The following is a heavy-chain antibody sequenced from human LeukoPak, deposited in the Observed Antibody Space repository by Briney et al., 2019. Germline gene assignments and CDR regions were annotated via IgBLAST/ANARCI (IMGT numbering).Heavy chain of an antibody. CDR3: ARRKYQLLWRYYYYYMDV. Sequence: SQTLSLTCAISGDSVSSNSAGWNWIRQSPSRGLEWLGRTYYRSKWYNDDAVSVKSRITINPDTSKNQFSLKLSSVTAADTAVYYCARRKYQLLWRYYYYYMDVWGKGTTVTVSS. CDR1: GDSVSSNSAG. D-gene: IGHD2-2*01. V-gene: IGHV6-1*01. CDR2: TYYRSKWYN. J-gene: IGHJ6*03.